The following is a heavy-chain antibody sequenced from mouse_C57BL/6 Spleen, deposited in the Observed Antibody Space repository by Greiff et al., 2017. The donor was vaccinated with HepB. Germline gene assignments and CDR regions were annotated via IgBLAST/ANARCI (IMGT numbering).Heavy chain of an antibody. D-gene: IGHD1-1*01. Sequence: VKLMESGPELVKPGASVKISCKASGYAFSSSWMNWVKQRPGKGLEWIGRIYPGDGDTNYNGKFKGKATLTADKSSSTAYMQLSSLTSEDSAVYFCARDGYYGSSWYFDVWGTETTVTVSS. V-gene: IGHV1-82*01. CDR1: GYAFSSSW. J-gene: IGHJ1*03. CDR2: IYPGDGDT. CDR3: ARDGYYGSSWYFDV.